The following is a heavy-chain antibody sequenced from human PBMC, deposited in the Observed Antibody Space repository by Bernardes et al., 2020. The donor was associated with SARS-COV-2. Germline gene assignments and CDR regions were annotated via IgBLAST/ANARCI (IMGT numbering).Heavy chain of an antibody. CDR3: ARAQRTDYGDYEGEDY. CDR2: VYYTGKT. J-gene: IGHJ4*02. D-gene: IGHD4-17*01. V-gene: IGHV4-59*02. CDR1: GGSVSGYY. Sequence: ETLSLTCTVSGGSVSGYYWSWIRQPPGKRLEWIAYVYYTGKTDYNPSLKSRVTISMDTSKNQLSLRLYSVTAADTAVYYCARAQRTDYGDYEGEDYWGQGTLVTVSS.